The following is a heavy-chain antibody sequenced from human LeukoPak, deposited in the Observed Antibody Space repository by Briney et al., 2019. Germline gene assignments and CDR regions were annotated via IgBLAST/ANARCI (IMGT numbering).Heavy chain of an antibody. CDR3: ARNPNGDDYFDY. V-gene: IGHV3-30-3*01. Sequence: GGSLRLSCAASGFTFSSYAMHWVGQAPGKGLEWVAVVSYDESRKYYADSVKGRFTISRDNSMHTLYLQMNRLRPEDTPVYYCARNPNGDDYFDYWGQGTPVTVSS. CDR2: VSYDESRK. J-gene: IGHJ4*02. CDR1: GFTFSSYA. D-gene: IGHD4-17*01.